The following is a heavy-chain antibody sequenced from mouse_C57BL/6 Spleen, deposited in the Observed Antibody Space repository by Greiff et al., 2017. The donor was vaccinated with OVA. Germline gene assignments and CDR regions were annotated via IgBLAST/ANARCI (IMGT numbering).Heavy chain of an antibody. CDR1: GFSFNTYA. CDR2: IRSKSNNYAT. V-gene: IGHV10-1*01. CDR3: VRHVDSSGWAY. J-gene: IGHJ3*01. D-gene: IGHD3-2*02. Sequence: EVQVVESGGGLVQPKGSLKLSCAASGFSFNTYAMNWVRQAPGKGLEWVARIRSKSNNYATYYADSVKDRFTISRDDSESMLYLQMNNLKTEDTAMYYCVRHVDSSGWAYWGQGTLVTVSA.